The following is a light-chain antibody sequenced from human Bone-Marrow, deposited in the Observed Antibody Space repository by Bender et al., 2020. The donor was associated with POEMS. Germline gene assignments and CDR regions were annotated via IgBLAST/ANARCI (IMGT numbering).Light chain of an antibody. CDR1: QLGHKY. CDR3: YSAPDSIWV. V-gene: IGLV3-1*01. J-gene: IGLJ3*02. Sequence: SFDLSQPPSMSVSPGQTASITCSGDQLGHKYVSWYQQRPGQSPVLVIYQSNKRPSGIPERFSGSTSGTTVTLTISGAQVDDEADYYCYSAPDSIWVFGGGTKLTVL. CDR2: QSN.